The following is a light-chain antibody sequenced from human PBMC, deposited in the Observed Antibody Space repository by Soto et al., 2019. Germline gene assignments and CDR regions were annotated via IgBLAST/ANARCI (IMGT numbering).Light chain of an antibody. CDR1: NSNIGSNS. CDR3: SAWDDSLVVV. CDR2: SNN. V-gene: IGLV1-44*01. J-gene: IGLJ2*01. Sequence: SVVTQPPRASGTPGQTVTIIRSGRNSNIGSNSVNWFQHLPGAVPKLLIFSNNQRPSGVPDRFSGSKSGTSASLAISGLQTEDESDYYCSAWDDSLVVVFGGGTKVTVL.